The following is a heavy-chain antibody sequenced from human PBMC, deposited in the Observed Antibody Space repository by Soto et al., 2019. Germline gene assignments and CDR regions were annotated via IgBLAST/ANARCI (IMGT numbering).Heavy chain of an antibody. CDR2: ISAYNGNT. CDR1: GYTFTSYG. V-gene: IGHV1-18*01. CDR3: ARDLSDFWSGYYTRFDP. D-gene: IGHD3-3*01. Sequence: QVQLVQSGAGVKKPGASVKVSCKASGYTFTSYGISWARQAPGQGLEWMGWISAYNGNTNYAQKLQGRVTMTPDTSTRTAYMELRSLRSDDTAVYYCARDLSDFWSGYYTRFDPWGQGTLVTVSS. J-gene: IGHJ5*02.